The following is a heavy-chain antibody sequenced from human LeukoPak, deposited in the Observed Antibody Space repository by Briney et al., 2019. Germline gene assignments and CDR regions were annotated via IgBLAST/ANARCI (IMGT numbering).Heavy chain of an antibody. J-gene: IGHJ6*03. D-gene: IGHD5-18*01. V-gene: IGHV1-18*01. Sequence: ASVKVSCKASGYTFTSYGISWVRQAPGQGLEWMGWISVYIGNTNYAQKLQGRDTITTDTTTSTAYIELRSLRSDDTAVYYCARGLEEYSYGRKAYYYYYYYMDVWGKGTTVTVSS. CDR1: GYTFTSYG. CDR2: ISVYIGNT. CDR3: ARGLEEYSYGRKAYYYYYYYMDV.